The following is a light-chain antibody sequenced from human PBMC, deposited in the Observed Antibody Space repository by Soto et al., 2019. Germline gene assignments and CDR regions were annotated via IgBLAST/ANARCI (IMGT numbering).Light chain of an antibody. CDR3: QQFHTYPWT. Sequence: DVQLTQSPSFLSASVGDRVTITCRASQGITNYLAWYQQKPGKAPKPLIYTAFTLQSGVPSRFSGSGAGAEFTLTITGLQPEDFATYFCQQFHTYPWTFGQGTKVEIK. CDR2: TAF. V-gene: IGKV1-9*01. J-gene: IGKJ1*01. CDR1: QGITNY.